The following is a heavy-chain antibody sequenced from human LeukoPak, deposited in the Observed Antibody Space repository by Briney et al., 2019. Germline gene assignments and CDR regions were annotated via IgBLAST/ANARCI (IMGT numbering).Heavy chain of an antibody. Sequence: GGSLRLSGAGSAFTFSNYWMYWVRRAPGKGLVSVSRSTSDARSTSYADSVKGRFTISRDNAKNTLYLRMNSLRAEDTAVYYCAREFEGQEAGAYGSGSYDVFDIWGQGTMVTVSS. CDR1: AFTFSNYW. CDR2: STSDARST. D-gene: IGHD3-10*01. CDR3: AREFEGQEAGAYGSGSYDVFDI. V-gene: IGHV3-74*01. J-gene: IGHJ3*02.